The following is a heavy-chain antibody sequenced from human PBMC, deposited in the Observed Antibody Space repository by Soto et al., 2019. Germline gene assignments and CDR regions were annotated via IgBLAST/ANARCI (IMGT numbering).Heavy chain of an antibody. V-gene: IGHV1-18*01. CDR3: ARDPDYYGSGSYFDL. CDR2: ISANNGKT. CDR1: GYTFTNYG. J-gene: IGHJ2*01. D-gene: IGHD3-10*01. Sequence: QVQLVQSGAEVKKPGASVKVSCKASGYTFTNYGISWARQAPGQGLEWMGWISANNGKTNYAQNVQGRVTMTTDTSTTPAYMELRSLRSDDTAIYYCARDPDYYGSGSYFDLWGRGTLVTVSS.